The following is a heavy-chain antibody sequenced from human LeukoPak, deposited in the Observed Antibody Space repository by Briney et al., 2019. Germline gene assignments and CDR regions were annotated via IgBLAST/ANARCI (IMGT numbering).Heavy chain of an antibody. CDR1: GFTFITYN. CDR3: TTDLTRELFDY. Sequence: GGSLRLSCAASGFTFITYNMNWVRQAPGERLGWVGRIKSKTDGGTTDYAAPVKGRFTISRDDSKNTLYLQMNSLKTEDTAVYYCTTDLTRELFDYWGQGTLVTVSS. V-gene: IGHV3-15*01. CDR2: IKSKTDGGTT. J-gene: IGHJ4*02. D-gene: IGHD3-10*01.